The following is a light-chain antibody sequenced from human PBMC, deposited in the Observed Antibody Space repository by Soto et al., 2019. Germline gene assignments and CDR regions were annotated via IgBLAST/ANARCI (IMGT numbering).Light chain of an antibody. V-gene: IGKV3-15*01. CDR1: QSVSSN. Sequence: EIVMTQSPATLSVSPGERATLSCRGSQSVSSNLAWYQQKPGQAPRLLIYGASTRATGIPARFSGSRSGTEFTLTISSLQSEDFAVYYCQHYNNWPRTFGQGTKVEIK. CDR3: QHYNNWPRT. J-gene: IGKJ1*01. CDR2: GAS.